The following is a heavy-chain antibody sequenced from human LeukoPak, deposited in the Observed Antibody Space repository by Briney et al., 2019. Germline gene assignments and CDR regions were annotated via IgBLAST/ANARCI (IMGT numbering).Heavy chain of an antibody. CDR3: AKEGSGYYECYFDY. J-gene: IGHJ4*02. CDR1: GFTFRSYG. D-gene: IGHD3-22*01. CDR2: ISYDGTKK. Sequence: GRSLRLSCAASGFTFRSYGMHWVRQAPGKGLEWVAVISYDGTKKYYADSVKGRFTISRDNSKNTLYLQMNSLRAEDTSVYYCAKEGSGYYECYFDYWGQGTLVTVSS. V-gene: IGHV3-30*18.